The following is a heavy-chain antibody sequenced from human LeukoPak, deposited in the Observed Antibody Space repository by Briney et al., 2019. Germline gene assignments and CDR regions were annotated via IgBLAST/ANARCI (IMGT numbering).Heavy chain of an antibody. V-gene: IGHV4-39*01. CDR3: ARSFLHYYDHGTPPDY. CDR2: IYYSGST. Sequence: PSETLSLTCTVSGGSISSSSYYWGWIRQPPGKGLEWIGSIYYSGSTYYNPSLKSRVTISVDTSKNQFSLKLSSVTAADTAVYFCARSFLHYYDHGTPPDYWGQGTLVTVSS. D-gene: IGHD3-16*01. CDR1: GGSISSSSYY. J-gene: IGHJ4*02.